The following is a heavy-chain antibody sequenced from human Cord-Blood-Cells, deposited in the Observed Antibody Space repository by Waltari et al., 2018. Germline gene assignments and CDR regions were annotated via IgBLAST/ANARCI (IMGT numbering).Heavy chain of an antibody. CDR1: GGSFSGYY. Sequence: QVQLQPWGAGLLKPSETLSLTCAVYGGSFSGYYWSWIRQPPGKGLEWIGAINHSGSTNYNPSLKSRVTISVDTSKNQFSLKLSSVTAADTAVYYCARDIMGYDILTGYYNDYWGQGTLVTVSS. CDR3: ARDIMGYDILTGYYNDY. CDR2: INHSGST. V-gene: IGHV4-34*01. D-gene: IGHD3-9*01. J-gene: IGHJ4*02.